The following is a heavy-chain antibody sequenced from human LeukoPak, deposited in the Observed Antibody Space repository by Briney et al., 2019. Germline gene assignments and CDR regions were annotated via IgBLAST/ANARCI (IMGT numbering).Heavy chain of an antibody. V-gene: IGHV4-59*13. CDR2: IYYSGST. CDR3: ARTPRSGVWTGYYVWFDP. Sequence: SETLSLTCSVSGASISNYYWSWIPQPPGKGLEWIRYIYYSGSTNYNPSLKSRLTISVDTSKNQFSLNLTSVTAADTAVYYCARTPRSGVWTGYYVWFDPWGQGTLVSVSS. CDR1: GASISNYY. J-gene: IGHJ5*02. D-gene: IGHD3/OR15-3a*01.